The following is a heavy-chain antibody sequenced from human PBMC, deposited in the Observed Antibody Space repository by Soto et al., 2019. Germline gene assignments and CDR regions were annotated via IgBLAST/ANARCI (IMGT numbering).Heavy chain of an antibody. CDR2: ISYDGSNK. D-gene: IGHD6-6*01. V-gene: IGHV3-30*18. CDR3: AKDYSSSSPYYYGMDV. CDR1: GFTFNNYA. J-gene: IGHJ6*02. Sequence: GGSLRLSCEASGFTFNNYALSWVRQAPGKGLEWVAVISYDGSNKYYADSVKGRFTISRDNSKNTLYLQMNSLRAEDTAVYYCAKDYSSSSPYYYGMDVWGQGTTVTVSS.